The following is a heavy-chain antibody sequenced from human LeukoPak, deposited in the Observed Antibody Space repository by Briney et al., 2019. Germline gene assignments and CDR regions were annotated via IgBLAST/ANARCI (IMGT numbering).Heavy chain of an antibody. CDR2: ISGSGGST. Sequence: GGSLRLSCAASGFTFSSYAVSWVRQAPGKGLEWVSAISGSGGSTYYADSVKGRFTISRDNSKNTLYLQMNSLRAEDTAVYYCAKAFRDYDSSGYYDYWGQGTLVTVSS. J-gene: IGHJ4*02. D-gene: IGHD3-22*01. V-gene: IGHV3-23*01. CDR3: AKAFRDYDSSGYYDY. CDR1: GFTFSSYA.